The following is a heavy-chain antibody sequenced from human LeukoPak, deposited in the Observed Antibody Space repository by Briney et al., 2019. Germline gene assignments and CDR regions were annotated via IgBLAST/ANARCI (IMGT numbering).Heavy chain of an antibody. CDR3: ARLGGPHYYYYGMDV. J-gene: IGHJ6*02. CDR1: GGSISSGGYY. V-gene: IGHV4-31*03. Sequence: SQTLSPTCTVSGGSISSGGYYWSWIRQHPGKGLEWIGYTYYSGSTCYNPSLKSRVTISVDTSKNQFSLKLSSVTAADTAVYYCARLGGPHYYYYGMDVWGQGTTVTVSS. CDR2: TYYSGST.